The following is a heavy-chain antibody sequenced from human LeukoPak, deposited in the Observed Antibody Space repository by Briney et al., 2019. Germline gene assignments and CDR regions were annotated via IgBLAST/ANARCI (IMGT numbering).Heavy chain of an antibody. V-gene: IGHV1-2*02. J-gene: IGHJ5*02. CDR1: GYTFTGYY. CDR2: INPNSGGT. Sequence: ASVKVSCKASGYTFTGYYMHWVRQAPGQGLEWMGWINPNSGGTNYAQRFQGRVTMTRGTSISTAYMELSRLRSDDTAVYYCASLWSMVTGTPGPNWFDPWGQGTLVTVSS. D-gene: IGHD1-20*01. CDR3: ASLWSMVTGTPGPNWFDP.